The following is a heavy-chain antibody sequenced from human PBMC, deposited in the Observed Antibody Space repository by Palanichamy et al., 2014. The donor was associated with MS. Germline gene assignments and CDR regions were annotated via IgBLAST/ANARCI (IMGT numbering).Heavy chain of an antibody. J-gene: IGHJ6*02. D-gene: IGHD3-3*01. CDR3: ARVPSARNDFRSSGNIDYYGLDV. CDR1: GYGFAHYW. CDR2: IYPYDFQT. V-gene: IGHV5-51*01. Sequence: EVQLVQSGPEVKXPRGSLLRISCVGSGYGFAHYWITWVRQMPGKGLEWMGIIYPYDFQTRYSPSFEGHVTISADKSTNTAYLQWRSLRASDTAIYFCARVPSARNDFRSSGNIDYYGLDVWGRGTTVTVSS.